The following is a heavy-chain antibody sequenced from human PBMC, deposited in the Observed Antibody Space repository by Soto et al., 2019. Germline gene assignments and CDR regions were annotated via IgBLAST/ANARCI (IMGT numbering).Heavy chain of an antibody. CDR2: INHSGST. Sequence: SETLSLTCAVYGGSFSGYYWSWILQPPGKGLEWIGEINHSGSTNYNPSLKSRVTISVDTSKNQFSLKLSSVTAADTAVYYCARVYFRGYSGYPDYWGQGTLVTVSS. CDR3: ARVYFRGYSGYPDY. J-gene: IGHJ4*02. D-gene: IGHD5-12*01. CDR1: GGSFSGYY. V-gene: IGHV4-34*01.